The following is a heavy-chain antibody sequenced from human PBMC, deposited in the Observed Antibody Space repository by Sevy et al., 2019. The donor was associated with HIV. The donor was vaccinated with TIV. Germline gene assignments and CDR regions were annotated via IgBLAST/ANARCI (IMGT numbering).Heavy chain of an antibody. D-gene: IGHD2-2*01. J-gene: IGHJ4*02. V-gene: IGHV4-34*01. CDR2: INHTGSL. CDR3: ARGRQAYVVVVPSTVPFDY. CDR1: GGSFSGYF. Sequence: SETLSLTCAVSGGSFSGYFWNWIRQSPGKGLEWIGEINHTGSLKYNPSLKSRVTISVDASKSQLSLHLRSVTAADTADYYCARGRQAYVVVVPSTVPFDYWGRGTLVTVSS.